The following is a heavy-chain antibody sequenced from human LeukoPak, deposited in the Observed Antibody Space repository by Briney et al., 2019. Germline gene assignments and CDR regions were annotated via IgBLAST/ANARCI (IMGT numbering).Heavy chain of an antibody. D-gene: IGHD5-24*01. J-gene: IGHJ4*02. CDR2: INPNSDGT. CDR1: GYTFIGYY. CDR3: ARGGDGDRRDFDY. V-gene: IGHV1-2*02. Sequence: ASVKVSCKASGYTFIGYYIHWVRQAPGQGPEWMGWINPNSDGTNYARKFLGRVTMTRDTSISTAYMELKTLRSDDTAVYYCARGGDGDRRDFDYWGQGTLVTVSS.